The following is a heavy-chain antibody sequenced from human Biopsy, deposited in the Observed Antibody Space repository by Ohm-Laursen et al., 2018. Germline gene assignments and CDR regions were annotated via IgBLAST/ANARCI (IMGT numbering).Heavy chain of an antibody. J-gene: IGHJ5*02. CDR2: MNPISGNT. V-gene: IGHV1-8*01. CDR3: ARAVRYRLLSDP. CDR1: GYTFTTYD. D-gene: IGHD2/OR15-2a*01. Sequence: ASVKVSCKASGYTFTTYDTTWVRQATGQGPEWMGWMNPISGNTGYAHKFRGRVTMTSDSSISTAYLEVSSLTFEDTAVYYCARAVRYRLLSDPWGQGTLVTVSS.